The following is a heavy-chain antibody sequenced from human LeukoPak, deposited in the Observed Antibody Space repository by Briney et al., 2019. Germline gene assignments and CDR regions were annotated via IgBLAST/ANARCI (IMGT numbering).Heavy chain of an antibody. CDR2: ISGSGGST. CDR3: AKSKGAVTNPCDAFDI. D-gene: IGHD4-11*01. J-gene: IGHJ3*02. CDR1: GFTFSSYA. Sequence: PGGSLRLSCAASGFTFSSYAMSWVRQAPGKGLEWVSAISGSGGSTYYADSVKGRFTISRDNSKNTLYLQMNSLRAEDTAVYYCAKSKGAVTNPCDAFDIWGQGTMVTVSS. V-gene: IGHV3-23*01.